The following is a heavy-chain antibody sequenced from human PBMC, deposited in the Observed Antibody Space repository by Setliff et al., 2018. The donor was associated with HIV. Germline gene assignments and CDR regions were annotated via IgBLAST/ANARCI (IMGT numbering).Heavy chain of an antibody. CDR2: IYTSGST. Sequence: SLTCTVSGGSISSYYWSWIRQPPGKGLEWIGYIYTSGSTNYNPSLKSRVTISVDTSKNQFSLKLGSVTAADTAVYYCARDGYCGGDCYHDAFDIWGQGTMVTVSS. V-gene: IGHV4-4*08. D-gene: IGHD2-21*02. CDR3: ARDGYCGGDCYHDAFDI. CDR1: GGSISSYY. J-gene: IGHJ3*02.